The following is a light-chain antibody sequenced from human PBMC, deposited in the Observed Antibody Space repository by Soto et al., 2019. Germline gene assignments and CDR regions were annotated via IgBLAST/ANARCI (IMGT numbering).Light chain of an antibody. CDR3: SSYTGSNTLHDV. J-gene: IGLJ1*01. CDR2: DVS. V-gene: IGLV2-14*01. Sequence: QSVLTQPASVSGSPGQSITISCTGTSSDVGGYNYVSWYQQLPGKAPKLMIYDVSNRPSGVSNRFSGSKSGNTASLAISGLQAEDEADYYCSSYTGSNTLHDVFGAGTKLTVL. CDR1: SSDVGGYNY.